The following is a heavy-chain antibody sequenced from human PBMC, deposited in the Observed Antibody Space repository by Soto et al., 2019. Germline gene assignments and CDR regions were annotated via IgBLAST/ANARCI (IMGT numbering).Heavy chain of an antibody. V-gene: IGHV2-5*02. J-gene: IGHJ4*02. D-gene: IGHD3-3*01. Sequence: QITLNESGPTVVRPTETLTLTCRASGFSLTTGGVGVGGCRQSPGKAPEWLALIYWDDDKRYSASLKSRFTITNDNSKNQVVLTLANLDPTDTATYYCEHRVLRTVFGVVTTTAIYFDYWGQGTPVAVSS. CDR2: IYWDDDK. CDR3: EHRVLRTVFGVVTTTAIYFDY. CDR1: GFSLTTGGVG.